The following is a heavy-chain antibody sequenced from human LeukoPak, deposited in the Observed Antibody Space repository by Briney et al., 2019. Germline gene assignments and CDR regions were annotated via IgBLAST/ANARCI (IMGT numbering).Heavy chain of an antibody. CDR1: GFTVSSNY. CDR3: ARDSARNYYYGMDV. CDR2: IYSGGST. D-gene: IGHD2-15*01. Sequence: GSLRLSCAASGFTVSSNYMSWVRPAPGKGLEGGSVIYSGGSTYYADSVKGRFTISRDNSKNTLYLQMNSLRAEDTAVYYCARDSARNYYYGMDVWGQGTTVTVSS. V-gene: IGHV3-53*01. J-gene: IGHJ6*02.